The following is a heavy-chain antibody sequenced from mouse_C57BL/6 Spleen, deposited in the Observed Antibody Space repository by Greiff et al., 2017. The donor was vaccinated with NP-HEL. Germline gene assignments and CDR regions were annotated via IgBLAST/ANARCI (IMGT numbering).Heavy chain of an antibody. CDR1: GYTFTDYY. V-gene: IGHV1-26*01. Sequence: EVQLQQSGPELVKPGASVKISCKASGYTFTDYYMNWVKQSHGKSLEWIGDINPNNGGTSYNQKFKGKATLTVDKSSSTAYMELRSLTSEDSAVYYCARSPIYYDYDDHFDYWGQGTTLTVSS. CDR3: ARSPIYYDYDDHFDY. D-gene: IGHD2-4*01. J-gene: IGHJ2*01. CDR2: INPNNGGT.